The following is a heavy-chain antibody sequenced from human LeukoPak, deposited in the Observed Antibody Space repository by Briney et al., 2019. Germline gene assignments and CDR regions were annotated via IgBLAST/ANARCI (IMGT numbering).Heavy chain of an antibody. CDR2: IRDSGEA. Sequence: PGGSLTLSCAVSGFRVSDYYMSWLRQAPGKGLEWVGLIRDSGEAFYADFARGRFAISRDESENTLYLQMNSLRVEDTAVYFCARDRAANQDWVEFDPWGQGTPVIVSS. D-gene: IGHD3/OR15-3a*01. CDR3: ARDRAANQDWVEFDP. CDR1: GFRVSDYY. V-gene: IGHV3-66*03. J-gene: IGHJ5*02.